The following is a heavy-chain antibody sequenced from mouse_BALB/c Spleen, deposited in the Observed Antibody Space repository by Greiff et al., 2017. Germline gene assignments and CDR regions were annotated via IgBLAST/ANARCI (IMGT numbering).Heavy chain of an antibody. D-gene: IGHD2-1*01. Sequence: QVQLQQSGPELVKPGASVKISCKASGYAFSSSWMNWVKQRPGQGLEWIGRIYPGDGDTNYNGKFKGKATLTADKSSSTAYMQLSSLTSVDSAVYFCARSDYYGPFAYWGQGTLVTVSA. V-gene: IGHV1-82*01. J-gene: IGHJ3*01. CDR2: IYPGDGDT. CDR1: GYAFSSSW. CDR3: ARSDYYGPFAY.